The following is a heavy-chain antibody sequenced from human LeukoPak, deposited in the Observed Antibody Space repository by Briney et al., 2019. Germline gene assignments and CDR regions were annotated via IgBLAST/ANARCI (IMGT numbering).Heavy chain of an antibody. V-gene: IGHV4-34*01. Sequence: NASETLSLTCAVYGGSFSGYYWSWIRQPPGKGLEWIGEINHSGSTNYNPSLKSRVTISVDTSKNQFSLKLSPVTAADTAVYYCARVRDIAVADSYYFDYWGQGTLVTVSS. J-gene: IGHJ4*02. D-gene: IGHD6-19*01. CDR2: INHSGST. CDR1: GGSFSGYY. CDR3: ARVRDIAVADSYYFDY.